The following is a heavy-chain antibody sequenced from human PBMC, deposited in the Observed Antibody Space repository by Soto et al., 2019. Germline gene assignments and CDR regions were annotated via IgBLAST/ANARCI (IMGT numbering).Heavy chain of an antibody. V-gene: IGHV3-53*04. CDR3: ARDRVAGLYYYYGMDV. CDR2: IYSGGST. J-gene: IGHJ6*02. Sequence: GGSLRLSCAASGFTVSSNYMSWVRQAPGKGLEWVSVIYSGGSTYYADSVKGRFTISRHNSKNTLYLQMNSLRAEDTAVYYCARDRVAGLYYYYGMDVWGQGTTVTVSS. D-gene: IGHD6-19*01. CDR1: GFTVSSNY.